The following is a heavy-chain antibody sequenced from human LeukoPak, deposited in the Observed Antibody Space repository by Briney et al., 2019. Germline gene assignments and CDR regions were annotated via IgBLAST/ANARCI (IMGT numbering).Heavy chain of an antibody. D-gene: IGHD6-19*01. V-gene: IGHV4-34*01. CDR3: ARQQYSSGWTYYFDY. J-gene: IGHJ4*02. CDR1: GGSFSGYY. CDR2: IYSSGST. Sequence: SETLSLTCAVYGGSFSGYYWGWIRQPPGKGLEWIGNIYSSGSTSYNPSLESRVTISVDTSKNQFSLKLSSVTAADTAVYYCARQQYSSGWTYYFDYWGQGTLVTVSS.